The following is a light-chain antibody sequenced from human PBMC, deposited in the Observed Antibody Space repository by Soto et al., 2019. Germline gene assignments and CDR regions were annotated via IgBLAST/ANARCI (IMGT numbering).Light chain of an antibody. CDR1: SSDVGSYIY. Sequence: QSVLTQPASVSGSPGQSITISCTGTSSDVGSYIYVSWYQHHPGKAPKLMIYDVSNRPSGVSNRFSGSKSGNQASLTISGLQAEDEAEYYCVSYTTFSYDVFGTGTKVTVL. CDR3: VSYTTFSYDV. V-gene: IGLV2-14*01. CDR2: DVS. J-gene: IGLJ1*01.